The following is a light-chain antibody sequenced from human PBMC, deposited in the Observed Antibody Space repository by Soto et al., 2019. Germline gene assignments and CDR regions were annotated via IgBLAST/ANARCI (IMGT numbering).Light chain of an antibody. V-gene: IGKV3-20*01. CDR2: GAS. Sequence: EIVLTQSPATLSLSPGERATLSCRASQSVSRRLAWYQQRPGQSPRLLISGASMRASGVPVRFIGSGSGTDFTLTITRLEPEDFAVYYCQQYGGSPITFGLGTRLEI. CDR1: QSVSRR. J-gene: IGKJ5*01. CDR3: QQYGGSPIT.